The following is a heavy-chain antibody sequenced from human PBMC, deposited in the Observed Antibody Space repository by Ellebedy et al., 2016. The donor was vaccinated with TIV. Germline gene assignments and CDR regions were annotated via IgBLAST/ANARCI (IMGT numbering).Heavy chain of an antibody. J-gene: IGHJ3*02. CDR3: AADSGTDRSGYYHAFDI. V-gene: IGHV1-3*01. CDR2: INAGNGNT. D-gene: IGHD3-22*01. Sequence: ASVKVSCKASGYTFTSYAMHWVRQAPGQRLEWMGWINAGNGNTKYSQKFQGRVTITRDTSASTAYMELSSLRSEDTAVYYCAADSGTDRSGYYHAFDIWGQGTVITVSS. CDR1: GYTFTSYA.